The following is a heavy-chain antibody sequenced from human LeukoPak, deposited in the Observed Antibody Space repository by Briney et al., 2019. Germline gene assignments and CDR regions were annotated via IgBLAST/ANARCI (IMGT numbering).Heavy chain of an antibody. CDR3: AREDSTVTTPFDY. CDR1: GYTFGSYW. Sequence: GGSLRLSCAASGYTFGSYWMYWVRQAPGEGLVWVSRINNDGSSTIYADSVKGRFTISRDNAKNTLYLQMNSLRAEDTAVYYCAREDSTVTTPFDYGGQGPLVTVSS. J-gene: IGHJ4*02. D-gene: IGHD4-17*01. V-gene: IGHV3-74*01. CDR2: INNDGSST.